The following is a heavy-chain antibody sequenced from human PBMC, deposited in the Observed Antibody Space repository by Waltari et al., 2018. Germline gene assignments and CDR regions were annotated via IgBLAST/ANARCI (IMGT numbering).Heavy chain of an antibody. CDR3: AKPFYNWDDPLVS. CDR1: GFTFNSYA. V-gene: IGHV3-23*01. Sequence: QLLESGGGLVKPGGSLRLSCGVPGFTFNSYAINWVRRAPGAGLQWVAAITVSDTTYHADSVKGRFTISRDTFSDTVYLQMNSLRADDTAVYYCAKPFYNWDDPLVSWGQGTLVTVSS. D-gene: IGHD1-20*01. CDR2: ITVSDTT. J-gene: IGHJ5*02.